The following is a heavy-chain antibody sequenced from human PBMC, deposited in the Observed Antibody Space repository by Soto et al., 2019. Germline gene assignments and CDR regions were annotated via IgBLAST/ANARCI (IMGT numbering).Heavy chain of an antibody. CDR2: ITLSGGTT. CDR3: TKEAVTTRHFGN. J-gene: IGHJ4*02. V-gene: IGHV3-23*01. CDR1: GFAFSNYA. D-gene: IGHD4-17*01. Sequence: EVQLLESGGVLVQPGGSLRLSCAASGFAFSNYAMNWVRQAPGKGLEWVSSITLSGGTTYYADSVKGRFTISRDNSKNTVYLRMNSLRVEDTAVYYCTKEAVTTRHFGNWGQGTLVTVSS.